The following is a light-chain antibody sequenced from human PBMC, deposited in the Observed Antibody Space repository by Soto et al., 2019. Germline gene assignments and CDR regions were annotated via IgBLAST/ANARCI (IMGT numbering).Light chain of an antibody. CDR3: CSSAPESTYV. V-gene: IGLV2-23*01. CDR1: SDDVGAYNS. CDR2: KGT. Sequence: QSALAQPASVSGSPGQSITISCTGTSDDVGAYNSVSWYQQLPHKAPQVILYKGTQRPSGVSSRFSGSTSGNAASLTISGLQADDEADYFCCSSAPESTYVYGPGTNVTVL. J-gene: IGLJ1*01.